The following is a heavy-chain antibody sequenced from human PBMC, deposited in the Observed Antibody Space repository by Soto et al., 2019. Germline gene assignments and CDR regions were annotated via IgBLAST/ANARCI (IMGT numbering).Heavy chain of an antibody. V-gene: IGHV4-4*02. CDR1: GGNIVNTDG. CDR3: ARVIDRFSGAKANWLDP. D-gene: IGHD1-26*01. Sequence: VSGGNIVNTDGGGSVRKTTGKGLEWIGEIYHSGSTNYNPSLKSRVTISVDKSKNQFSLKLSSVTAADTAVYYCARVIDRFSGAKANWLDPWGQGPLVTVSS. J-gene: IGHJ5*02. CDR2: IYHSGST.